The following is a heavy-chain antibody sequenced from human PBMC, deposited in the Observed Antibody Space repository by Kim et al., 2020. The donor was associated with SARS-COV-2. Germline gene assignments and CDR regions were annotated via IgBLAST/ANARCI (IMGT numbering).Heavy chain of an antibody. D-gene: IGHD5-12*01. CDR1: GYTFTNNA. CDR3: TRDSFDSGSFDY. Sequence: ASVKVSCKASGYTFTNNAISWVRQAPGQGFEWMGIINAGGGGTSYSQKFHNRVTMTRDTSTSTLYMELSSLGSEDTAMYYCTRDSFDSGSFDYWGQGTLVTVTS. J-gene: IGHJ4*02. V-gene: IGHV1-46*01. CDR2: INAGGGGT.